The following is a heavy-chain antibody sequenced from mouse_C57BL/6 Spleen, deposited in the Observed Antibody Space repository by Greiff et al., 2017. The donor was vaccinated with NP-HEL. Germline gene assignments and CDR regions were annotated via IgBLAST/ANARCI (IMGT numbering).Heavy chain of an antibody. D-gene: IGHD2-5*01. J-gene: IGHJ3*01. CDR3: ARPNYSNYWFAY. CDR1: GFTFSDYG. Sequence: VQLQQSGGGLVKPGGSLKLSCAASGFTFSDYGMHWVRQAPEKGLEWVAYIRSGSSTIYYADTVKGRFTISRDNAKTTLFLQMTSLRSEDTAMYYCARPNYSNYWFAYWGQGTLVTVSA. V-gene: IGHV5-17*01. CDR2: IRSGSSTI.